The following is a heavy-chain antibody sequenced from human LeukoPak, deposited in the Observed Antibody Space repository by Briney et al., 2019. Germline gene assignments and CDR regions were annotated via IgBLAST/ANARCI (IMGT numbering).Heavy chain of an antibody. J-gene: IGHJ4*02. V-gene: IGHV3-21*01. D-gene: IGHD3-22*01. CDR2: ISSSSSYI. CDR1: GFTFSSYS. CDR3: ARVGYYDSSGYY. Sequence: SGGSLRLSCAASGFTFSSYSMNWVRQAPGKGLEWVSSISSSSSYIYYADSVKGRFTISRGKAKNSLYLQMNSLRAEDTAVYYCARVGYYDSSGYYWGQGTLVTVSS.